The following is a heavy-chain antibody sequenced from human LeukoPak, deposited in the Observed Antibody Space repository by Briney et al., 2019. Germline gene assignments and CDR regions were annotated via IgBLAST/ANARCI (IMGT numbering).Heavy chain of an antibody. Sequence: SETLSLTCTVSGSSISSGGYYWSWIRQHPGKGLEWIGYIYYRGSTYYNPSLKSRITISIDTSKNQFSLKLSSVTAADTAVYYCARGLLWFGEFRYFDYWGQGTLVTVSS. J-gene: IGHJ4*02. V-gene: IGHV4-31*03. CDR3: ARGLLWFGEFRYFDY. CDR1: GSSISSGGYY. CDR2: IYYRGST. D-gene: IGHD3-10*01.